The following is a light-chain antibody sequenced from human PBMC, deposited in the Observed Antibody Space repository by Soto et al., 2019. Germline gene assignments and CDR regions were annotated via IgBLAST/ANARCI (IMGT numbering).Light chain of an antibody. J-gene: IGKJ1*01. CDR1: QSISSW. CDR2: KAS. V-gene: IGKV1-5*03. Sequence: DIQMTQSPSTLSASVGDTVTITCRARQSISSWLAWYQQKPGKAPKLLIYKASSLESGVPSRFSGSGPGTVFTLTLRSLQPDDFATYYCQLYNSYSFTWTFGQGTQVEIK. CDR3: QLYNSYSFTWT.